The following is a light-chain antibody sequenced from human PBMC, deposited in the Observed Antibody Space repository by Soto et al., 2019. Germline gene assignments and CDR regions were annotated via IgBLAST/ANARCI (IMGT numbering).Light chain of an antibody. CDR2: AAS. CDR3: QQTYSTPHT. V-gene: IGKV1-39*01. Sequence: DIQMTQSPSSLSASVGDRVTISCRASQSISTYLNWYQHKLGKAPELLIYAASSLQSGVPSRFSGSGSGTEFTLTISSLQPEDFATYYCQQTYSTPHTFGQGAKLEIK. CDR1: QSISTY. J-gene: IGKJ2*01.